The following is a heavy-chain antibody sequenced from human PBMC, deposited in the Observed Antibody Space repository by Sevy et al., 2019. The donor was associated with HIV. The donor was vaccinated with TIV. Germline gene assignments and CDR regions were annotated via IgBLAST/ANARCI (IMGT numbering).Heavy chain of an antibody. Sequence: GGSLRLSCAASGFTFSTYAMNWVRQAPGKGLEWVSSISGSGRSTYYADSVEGRFTISRDNSKNPLYLQMNSLRADDTAVYYCAKGYCSGGSCPRDYYYYGMDVWGQGTTVTVSS. V-gene: IGHV3-23*01. CDR1: GFTFSTYA. CDR3: AKGYCSGGSCPRDYYYYGMDV. D-gene: IGHD2-15*01. J-gene: IGHJ6*02. CDR2: ISGSGRST.